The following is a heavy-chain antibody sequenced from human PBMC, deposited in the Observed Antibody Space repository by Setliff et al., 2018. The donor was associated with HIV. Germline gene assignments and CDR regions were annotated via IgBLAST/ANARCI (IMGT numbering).Heavy chain of an antibody. J-gene: IGHJ5*02. CDR2: INTDNGIT. CDR1: GYTFIDYY. CDR3: ARDPYDTSENPYDP. Sequence: ASVKVSCKASGYTFIDYYIHWVRQAPGRGLEWMGWINTDNGITEYAENFQGRVAMTRDTSMSTAYMELNRLTFDDTAVYYCARDPYDTSENPYDPWGQGISVTVSS. V-gene: IGHV1-2*02. D-gene: IGHD3-16*01.